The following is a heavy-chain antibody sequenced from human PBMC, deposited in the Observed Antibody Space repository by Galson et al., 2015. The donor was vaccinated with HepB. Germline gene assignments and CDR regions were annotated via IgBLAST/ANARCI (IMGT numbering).Heavy chain of an antibody. CDR3: TTDRYYYGMDV. CDR1: GFTFSNAW. Sequence: SLRLSCAASGFTFSNAWMNWVRKAPGKGLEWVGRIKSKTDGGTTDYAAPVKGRFTISRDDSKNALYLQMNSLKTEDTAVYYCTTDRYYYGMDVWGQGTTVTVS. J-gene: IGHJ6*02. CDR2: IKSKTDGGTT. V-gene: IGHV3-15*07.